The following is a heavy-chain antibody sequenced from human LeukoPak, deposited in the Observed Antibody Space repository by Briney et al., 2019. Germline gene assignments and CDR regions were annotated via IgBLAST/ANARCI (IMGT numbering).Heavy chain of an antibody. D-gene: IGHD2-8*01. V-gene: IGHV3-23*01. J-gene: IGHJ4*02. CDR1: GFTFSSYA. Sequence: AGGSLRLSCAASGFTFSSYAMSWVRQAPGKGLGWVSAISDSGGSTYDADSVKGRFTTSRDNSKNTLYLQMNSLRAEDTAVYYCAKDTSIGRYCTNGVCSPFDYWGQGTLVTVSS. CDR2: ISDSGGST. CDR3: AKDTSIGRYCTNGVCSPFDY.